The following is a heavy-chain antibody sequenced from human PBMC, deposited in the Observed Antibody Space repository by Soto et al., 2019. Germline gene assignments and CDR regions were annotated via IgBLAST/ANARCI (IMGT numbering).Heavy chain of an antibody. Sequence: GGSLRLSCAASGFTFSSYWMSWVRQAPGRGLEWVGNIKEDGSEKYYADSVKGRFTISRDNSKNTLYLQMSSLRPEDTAVYYCVKDHGTAMVRGGLDSWGQGALDTVSS. J-gene: IGHJ4*02. V-gene: IGHV3-7*01. CDR3: VKDHGTAMVRGGLDS. CDR1: GFTFSSYW. CDR2: IKEDGSEK. D-gene: IGHD3-10*01.